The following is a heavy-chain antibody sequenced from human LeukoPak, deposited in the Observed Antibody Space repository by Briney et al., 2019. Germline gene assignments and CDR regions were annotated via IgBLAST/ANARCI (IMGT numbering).Heavy chain of an antibody. J-gene: IGHJ4*02. CDR2: IRYDGTNQ. D-gene: IGHD1-26*01. V-gene: IGHV3-30*02. CDR3: ARGTSSPGYFDL. Sequence: PGGSLRLSCAASGFTFSSYGMHWVRQAPGKGLEWLTFIRYDGTNQYFADSVKGRFTISRDNSQKKVFLQMNNLRPDDTALYYCARGTSSPGYFDLWGQGTQVTVSS. CDR1: GFTFSSYG.